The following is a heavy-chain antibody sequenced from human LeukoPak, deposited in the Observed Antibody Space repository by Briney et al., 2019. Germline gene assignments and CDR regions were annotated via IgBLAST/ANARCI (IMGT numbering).Heavy chain of an antibody. CDR1: RFTFSSYE. CDR3: ARAREAPANVFPDH. D-gene: IGHD2-15*01. Sequence: GGSLRLSCAASRFTFSSYEMNWVRQAPGKGPEWVSYISSSGSTMYYADSVKGRFTISRDNAENSLYLQMNSLRADDTGVYYCARAREAPANVFPDHWGQGVVVTVPS. V-gene: IGHV3-48*03. CDR2: ISSSGSTM. J-gene: IGHJ4*02.